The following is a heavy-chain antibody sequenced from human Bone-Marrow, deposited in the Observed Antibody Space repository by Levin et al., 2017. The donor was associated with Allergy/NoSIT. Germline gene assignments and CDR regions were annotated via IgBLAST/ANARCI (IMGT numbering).Heavy chain of an antibody. D-gene: IGHD6-13*01. CDR1: GFTFSDYY. CDR3: ARDRGTIAAAGLTDTTEYYDDGMDV. Sequence: GESLKISCAASGFTFSDYYMSWIRQAPGKGLEWVSYISSSGSTIYYADSVKGRFTISRDNAKNSLYLQMNSLRAEDTAVYYCARDRGTIAAAGLTDTTEYYDDGMDVWGQGTTVTVSS. CDR2: ISSSGSTI. J-gene: IGHJ6*02. V-gene: IGHV3-11*01.